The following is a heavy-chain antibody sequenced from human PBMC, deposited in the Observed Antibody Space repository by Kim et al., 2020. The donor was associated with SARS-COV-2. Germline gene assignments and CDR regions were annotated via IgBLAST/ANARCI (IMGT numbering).Heavy chain of an antibody. V-gene: IGHV1-18*01. CDR3: ARARPRGGSYRYTLSGDY. CDR1: GYTFTSYG. Sequence: SVKVSCKASGYTFTSYGISWVRQAPGQGLEWMGWISAYNGNTNYAQKLQGRVTMTTDTSTSTAYMELRSLRSDDTAVYYCARARPRGGSYRYTLSGDYWGQGTLVTVSS. CDR2: ISAYNGNT. J-gene: IGHJ4*02. D-gene: IGHD3-16*02.